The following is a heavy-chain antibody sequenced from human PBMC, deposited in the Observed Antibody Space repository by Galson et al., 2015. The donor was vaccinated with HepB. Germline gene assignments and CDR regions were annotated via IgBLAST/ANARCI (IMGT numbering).Heavy chain of an antibody. Sequence: SLRPSCAASGFTFSSYGMHWVRQAPGKGLEWVAVISYDGSVKYYADSVKGRLTISRDNSKNTLYLQMNSLRAEDTAVYYCAKERRRGGYHDYWGQGTLVTVSS. D-gene: IGHD3-16*02. CDR1: GFTFSSYG. V-gene: IGHV3-30*18. CDR3: AKERRRGGYHDY. CDR2: ISYDGSVK. J-gene: IGHJ4*02.